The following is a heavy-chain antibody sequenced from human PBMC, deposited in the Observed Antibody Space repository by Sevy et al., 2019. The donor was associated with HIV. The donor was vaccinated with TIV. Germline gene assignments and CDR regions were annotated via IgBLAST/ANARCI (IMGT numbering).Heavy chain of an antibody. V-gene: IGHV4-34*01. CDR2: INESGIT. J-gene: IGHJ5*02. CDR1: DGSFSGYY. Sequence: SETLSLTCAVHDGSFSGYYWNWIRQLPGKGLEWIGEINESGITYYNPSLKSRVTISVDTSKKQFSLKLNFLTAVDSAVYFCARSPPVVVVPGAPSWFDPWGQGTLVTVSS. CDR3: ARSPPVVVVPGAPSWFDP. D-gene: IGHD2-2*01.